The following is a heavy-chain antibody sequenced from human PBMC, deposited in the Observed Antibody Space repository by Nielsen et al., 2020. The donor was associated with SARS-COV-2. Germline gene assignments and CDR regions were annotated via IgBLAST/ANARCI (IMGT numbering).Heavy chain of an antibody. D-gene: IGHD6-19*01. CDR2: ISYDGSNK. CDR3: AKDGYSSGWYYYYYGMDV. Sequence: GESLKISCAASGFTFSSYWMSWVRQAPGKGLEWVAVISYDGSNKYYADSVKGRFTISRDNSKNTLYLQMNSLRAEDTAVYYCAKDGYSSGWYYYYYGMDVWGQGTTVTVSS. J-gene: IGHJ6*02. CDR1: GFTFSSYW. V-gene: IGHV3-30*18.